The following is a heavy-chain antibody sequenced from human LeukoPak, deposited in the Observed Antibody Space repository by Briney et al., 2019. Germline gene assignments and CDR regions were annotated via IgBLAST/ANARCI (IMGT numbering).Heavy chain of an antibody. CDR3: ARDRGSGYDPGYFDS. V-gene: IGHV3-66*01. J-gene: IGHJ4*02. CDR1: GLPFIRNY. Sequence: PGGPLHLSLAASGLPFIRNYMSGGGQAPGKGLEWGSVSYSGGDTYYPDSVKGRFTVSRDNPKNTVYLQMNSLRAEDTAVYYCARDRGSGYDPGYFDSWGQGTLVTVSS. D-gene: IGHD5-12*01. CDR2: SYSGGDT.